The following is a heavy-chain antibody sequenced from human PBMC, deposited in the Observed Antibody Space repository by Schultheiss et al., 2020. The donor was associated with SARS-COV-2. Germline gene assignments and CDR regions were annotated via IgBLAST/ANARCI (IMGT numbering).Heavy chain of an antibody. J-gene: IGHJ4*02. V-gene: IGHV3-30-3*01. D-gene: IGHD6-13*01. CDR3: AREEGIAAAPSGY. CDR2: ISYDGSNK. CDR1: GFTFSSYW. Sequence: GESLKISCAASGFTFSSYWMSWVRQAPGKGLEWVAVISYDGSNKYYADSVKGRFTISRDNSKNTLYLQMNSLRAEDTAVYYCAREEGIAAAPSGYWGQGTLVTVSS.